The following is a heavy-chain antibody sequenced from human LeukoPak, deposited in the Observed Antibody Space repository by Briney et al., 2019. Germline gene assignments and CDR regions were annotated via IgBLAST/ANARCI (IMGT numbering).Heavy chain of an antibody. Sequence: ASVKVSCKASGYTFTSYYMHWVRQAPGQGPEWMGLINPTGGSTSYAQQFQGRISMSRDTSTGTVYMEMSSLTSEDTALYYCARESTAFDYWGQGTLVTVSS. CDR2: INPTGGST. V-gene: IGHV1-46*01. CDR1: GYTFTSYY. J-gene: IGHJ4*02. CDR3: ARESTAFDY.